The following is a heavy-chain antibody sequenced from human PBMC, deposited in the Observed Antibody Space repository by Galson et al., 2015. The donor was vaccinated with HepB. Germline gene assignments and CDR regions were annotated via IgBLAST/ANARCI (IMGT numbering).Heavy chain of an antibody. J-gene: IGHJ6*01. CDR1: GYSFTSYW. Sequence: QSGAEVKKPGESLKISCKGSGYSFTSYWIGWVRQMPGKGLEWMGIIYPGDSDTRYSPSFQGQVTISADKSISTAYLQWSSLKASGTAMEYCAGHPAMAQQLVPEGFGMDVRGPGTPVTGSS. D-gene: IGHD6-13*01. CDR3: AGHPAMAQQLVPEGFGMDV. CDR2: IYPGDSDT. V-gene: IGHV5-51*01.